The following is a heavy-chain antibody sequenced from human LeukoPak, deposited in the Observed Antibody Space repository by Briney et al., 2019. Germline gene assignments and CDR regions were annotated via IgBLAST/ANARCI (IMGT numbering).Heavy chain of an antibody. CDR2: INHSGST. Sequence: PSETLSLTCAVYGGSFSGYYWSWIRQPPGKGLEWIGEINHSGSTNYNPSLKSRVTISVDTSKNQFSLKLSSVTAADTAVYYCAGSTGFVYDFWSGPRYYFDYWGQGNLVTVSS. CDR1: GGSFSGYY. CDR3: AGSTGFVYDFWSGPRYYFDY. V-gene: IGHV4-34*01. D-gene: IGHD3-3*01. J-gene: IGHJ4*02.